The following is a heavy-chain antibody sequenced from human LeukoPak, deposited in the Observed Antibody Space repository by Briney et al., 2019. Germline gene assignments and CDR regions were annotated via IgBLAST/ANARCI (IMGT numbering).Heavy chain of an antibody. J-gene: IGHJ4*02. CDR3: ARGGHRQKEF. D-gene: IGHD3-10*01. V-gene: IGHV3-7*01. CDR2: IKHDGSDK. CDR1: GFTFSNYW. Sequence: GGSLRLSCSASGFTFSNYWMTWVRQSPGKGLEGVAIIKHDGSDKYCVDSVKGRFTISRDNAKNSLYLQLSSLRAEDTAVYYCARGGHRQKEFWGQGTLVTVSS.